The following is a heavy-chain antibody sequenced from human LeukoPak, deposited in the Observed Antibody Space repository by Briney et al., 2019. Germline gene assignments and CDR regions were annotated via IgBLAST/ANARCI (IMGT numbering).Heavy chain of an antibody. Sequence: GGSPRLSCAASGFTFSSYWMSWVRQAPGKGLEWVANIKQDGSEKYYVDSVKGRFTISRDNAKNSLYLQMNSLRAEDTAVYYCARDYDYVWGSYRIDAFDIWGQGTMVTVSS. CDR3: ARDYDYVWGSYRIDAFDI. J-gene: IGHJ3*02. CDR2: IKQDGSEK. D-gene: IGHD3-16*02. V-gene: IGHV3-7*01. CDR1: GFTFSSYW.